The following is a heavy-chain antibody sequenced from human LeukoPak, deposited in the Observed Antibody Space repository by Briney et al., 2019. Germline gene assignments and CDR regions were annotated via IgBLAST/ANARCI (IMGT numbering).Heavy chain of an antibody. CDR2: IGGSSGRT. D-gene: IGHD6-19*01. V-gene: IGHV3-23*01. J-gene: IGHJ4*02. CDR3: AKDLVSGDWYWRGFDS. CDR1: GFTFNSYV. Sequence: PGGSLRLSCAASGFTFNSYVMSWVRQAPGKGLEWVSAIGGSSGRTYYADSVRGRFTISRGNSKNTVYLQLNSLRGEDTAVYYCAKDLVSGDWYWRGFDSWGQGTLVTVSS.